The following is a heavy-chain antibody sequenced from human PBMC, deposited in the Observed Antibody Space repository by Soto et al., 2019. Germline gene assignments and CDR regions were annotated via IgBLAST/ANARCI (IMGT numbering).Heavy chain of an antibody. CDR1: GDTIRSDY. CDR3: ARDSPGYGDYVLFDY. D-gene: IGHD4-17*01. V-gene: IGHV4-59*12. Sequence: SETLSLTCSVSGDTIRSDYWNWLRQPPGKRLEWIGYISYTGSTNYNPSLRSRITINPDTSRNQFSLQLNSVTPEDTAVYYCARDSPGYGDYVLFDYWGQGTLVTVSS. J-gene: IGHJ4*02. CDR2: ISYTGST.